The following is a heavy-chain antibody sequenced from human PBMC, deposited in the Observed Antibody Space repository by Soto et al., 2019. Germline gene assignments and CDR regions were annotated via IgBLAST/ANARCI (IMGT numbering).Heavy chain of an antibody. J-gene: IGHJ5*02. CDR2: IYDNGNT. V-gene: IGHV4-30-2*01. D-gene: IGHD3-16*01. Sequence: TLSLPCAVSGGSLSSGCYAWNWIRQPPGKALEWIGYIYDNGNTYYNPSLQSRVTISVARSKNQFSLNLTSVTAADTAVYFCARVGGWFAPWGQGTLGPVSS. CDR1: GGSLSSGCYA. CDR3: ARVGGWFAP.